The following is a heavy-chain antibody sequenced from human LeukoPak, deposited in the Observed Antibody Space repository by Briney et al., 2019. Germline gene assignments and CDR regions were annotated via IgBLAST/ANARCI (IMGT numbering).Heavy chain of an antibody. V-gene: IGHV4-30-4*01. D-gene: IGHD3-22*01. CDR1: GGSISSGDCY. CDR3: AREKSRGGPYDSSGYSNAFDI. J-gene: IGHJ3*02. Sequence: SQTLSLTCTVSGGSISSGDCYWSWIRQPPGKGLEWIGYIYYSGSTYYNPSLKSRVTISVDTSKNQFSLKLSSVTAADTAVYYCAREKSRGGPYDSSGYSNAFDIWGQGTMVTVSS. CDR2: IYYSGST.